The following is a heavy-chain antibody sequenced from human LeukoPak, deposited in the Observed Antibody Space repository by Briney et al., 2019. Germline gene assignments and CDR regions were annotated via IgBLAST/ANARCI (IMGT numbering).Heavy chain of an antibody. CDR2: INHSGST. CDR1: GGSFSGYY. V-gene: IGHV4-34*01. D-gene: IGHD3-10*01. Sequence: SETLSLTCAVYGGSFSGYYGSWIRQPPGKGLEWIGEINHSGSTNYNPSLKSRVTISVDTSKNQFSLKLTSVTAADTAVYYCARSPRFGELLWHWFDPWGQGTLVTVSS. J-gene: IGHJ5*02. CDR3: ARSPRFGELLWHWFDP.